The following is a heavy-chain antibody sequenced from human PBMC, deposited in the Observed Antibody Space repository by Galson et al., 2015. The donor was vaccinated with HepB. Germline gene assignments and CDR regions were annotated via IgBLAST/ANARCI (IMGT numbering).Heavy chain of an antibody. CDR3: AKVPITIFGVAPRGKDYYYSMDV. V-gene: IGHV3-23*01. CDR1: GFTFSSYA. D-gene: IGHD3-3*01. CDR2: ISGSGGST. Sequence: SLRLSCAASGFTFSSYAMSWVCQAPGKGLEWVSAISGSGGSTYYADSVKGRFTISRDNSKNTLYLQMNSLRAEDTAVYYCAKVPITIFGVAPRGKDYYYSMDVWGQGTTVTVSS. J-gene: IGHJ6*02.